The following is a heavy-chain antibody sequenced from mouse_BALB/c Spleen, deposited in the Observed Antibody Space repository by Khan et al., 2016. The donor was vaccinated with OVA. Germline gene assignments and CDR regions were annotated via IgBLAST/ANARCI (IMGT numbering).Heavy chain of an antibody. V-gene: IGHV5-9-3*01. CDR2: ISSGDSYT. CDR1: GFTFSGYA. Sequence: EVELVESGGDLVKPGGSLKLSCAASGFTFSGYALSWVRQTPEKRLEWVATISSGDSYTYYPASVKGRFTISRDNAKNTLYLHMSSLRSEDTAMYYGARPPITTIVATSYWFFEVLGAGTTVTVSS. D-gene: IGHD1-1*01. CDR3: ARPPITTIVATSYWFFEV. J-gene: IGHJ1*01.